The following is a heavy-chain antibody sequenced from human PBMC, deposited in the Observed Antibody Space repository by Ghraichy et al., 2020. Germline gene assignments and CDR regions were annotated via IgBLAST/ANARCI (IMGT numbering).Heavy chain of an antibody. D-gene: IGHD3-16*02. Sequence: SVKVSCKASGGTFSSYAISWVRQAPGQGLEWMGGIIPIFGTANYAQKFQGRVTITADKSTSTAYMELSSLRSEDTAVYYCARGLRVGELSDYYYGMDVWRQGTTVTVSS. CDR2: IIPIFGTA. CDR1: GGTFSSYA. CDR3: ARGLRVGELSDYYYGMDV. V-gene: IGHV1-69*06. J-gene: IGHJ6*02.